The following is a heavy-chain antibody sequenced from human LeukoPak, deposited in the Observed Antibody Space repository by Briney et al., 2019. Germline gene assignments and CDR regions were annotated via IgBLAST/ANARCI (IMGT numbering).Heavy chain of an antibody. CDR2: IYYSGST. V-gene: IGHV4-39*01. D-gene: IGHD2-15*01. CDR1: GGSISSSSYY. CDR3: AGSIVVVVAATPGWFDP. Sequence: PSETLSLTCTVSGGSISSSSYYWGWIRQPQGKGLEWIGSIYYSGSTYYNPPLKSRITISVNTPKNQFSLKLSSVTAADTAVYYCAGSIVVVVAATPGWFDPWGQGTLVTVSS. J-gene: IGHJ5*02.